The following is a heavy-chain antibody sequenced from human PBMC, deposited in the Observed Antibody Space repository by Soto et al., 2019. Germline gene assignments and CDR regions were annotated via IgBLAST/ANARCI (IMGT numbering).Heavy chain of an antibody. D-gene: IGHD6-19*01. CDR2: INPNSGGT. CDR3: GRDKTTTPTTRPGYSSGWSGANWFDP. CDR1: GYTFTGYY. V-gene: IGHV1-2*02. Sequence: ASVKVSCKASGYTFTGYYMHWVRQAPGQGLEWMGWINPNSGGTNYAQKFQGRVTMTRDTSISTDYMELSRLRSYDTAVYYWGRDKTTTPTTRPGYSSGWSGANWFDPWGQGTLVTVSS. J-gene: IGHJ5*02.